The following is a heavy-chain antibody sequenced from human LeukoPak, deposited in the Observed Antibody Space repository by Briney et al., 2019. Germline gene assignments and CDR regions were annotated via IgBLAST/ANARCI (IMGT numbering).Heavy chain of an antibody. J-gene: IGHJ4*02. V-gene: IGHV4-39*01. Sequence: SETLSLTCTVSGDSISTSNSYWGWIRQPPGKGLEWIGEINHSGSTNYNPSLKSRVTISVDTSKNQFSLKLSSVTAADTAVYYCARHGVARYFDWLLYSTFDYWGQGTLVTVSS. CDR1: GDSISTSNSY. CDR3: ARHGVARYFDWLLYSTFDY. D-gene: IGHD3-9*01. CDR2: INHSGST.